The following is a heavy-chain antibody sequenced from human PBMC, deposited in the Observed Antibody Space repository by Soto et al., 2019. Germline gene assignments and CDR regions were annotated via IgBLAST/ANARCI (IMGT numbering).Heavy chain of an antibody. Sequence: QVQLVQSGAEVKKPGSSVKVSCKASGGTFSSYAIGWVRQAPGQGPEGMGGIIPIFGTANYAQKFQGRVTMTADKATSSAYMELSSLRSEDTAVYYCARDRSSSSYGMDVWGQGTTGTVSS. J-gene: IGHJ6*01. D-gene: IGHD6-13*01. V-gene: IGHV1-69*06. CDR1: GGTFSSYA. CDR2: IIPIFGTA. CDR3: ARDRSSSSYGMDV.